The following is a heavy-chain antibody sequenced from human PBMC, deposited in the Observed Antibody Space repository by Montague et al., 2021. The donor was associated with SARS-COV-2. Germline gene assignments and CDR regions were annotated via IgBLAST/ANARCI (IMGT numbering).Heavy chain of an antibody. V-gene: IGHV4-31*03. Sequence: TLSLTCTVSGGSINSGGYYWSWIRQHPGKGLEWIGYIYYTGSTFYNPSLESRLTMSVDTSQNQFSLRLISVTAADTAVYYCARGRGYTGYDSDWGQGTLVTVTS. CDR2: IYYTGST. CDR3: ARGRGYTGYDSD. CDR1: GGSINSGGYY. J-gene: IGHJ4*02. D-gene: IGHD5-12*01.